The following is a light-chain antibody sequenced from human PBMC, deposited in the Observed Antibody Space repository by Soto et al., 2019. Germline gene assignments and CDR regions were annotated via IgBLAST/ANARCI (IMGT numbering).Light chain of an antibody. Sequence: QSALTQPASVSGSPGQSITISCTGTSSDVGGYNYISWYQQHPGKAPKFMIYDVRNRPSGVSNRFSGSKSGNTASLTISGLQAEDEADYYCSSYTSSSTVMFGGGTQLTVL. CDR2: DVR. J-gene: IGLJ3*02. CDR1: SSDVGGYNY. V-gene: IGLV2-14*01. CDR3: SSYTSSSTVM.